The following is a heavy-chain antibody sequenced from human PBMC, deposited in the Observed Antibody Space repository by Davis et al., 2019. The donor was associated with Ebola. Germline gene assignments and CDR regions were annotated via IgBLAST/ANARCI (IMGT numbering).Heavy chain of an antibody. D-gene: IGHD1-26*01. CDR2: INIYNRNT. CDR3: ARAVIWGSGTYLGYGLDV. CDR1: DYMFSSYG. Sequence: AASVTVSCKSSDYMFSSYGISWVRQPPGQGLEWMGWINIYNRNTNYAQNLQGRVTITTDTSASTAYMELSSLTSDDTAVYYCARAVIWGSGTYLGYGLDVWGQGTTVTVFS. V-gene: IGHV1-18*01. J-gene: IGHJ6*02.